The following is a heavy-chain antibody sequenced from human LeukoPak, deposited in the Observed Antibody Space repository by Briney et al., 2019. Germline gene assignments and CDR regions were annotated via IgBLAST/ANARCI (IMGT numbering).Heavy chain of an antibody. CDR2: INHSGST. Sequence: SETLPLTCAVYGGSFSGYYWSWIRQPPGKGLEWIGEINHSGSTNYNPSLKSRVTISVDTSKNQFSLKLSSVTAADTAVYYCARYLILAAFDIWGQGTMVTVSS. V-gene: IGHV4-34*01. CDR3: ARYLILAAFDI. CDR1: GGSFSGYY. J-gene: IGHJ3*02. D-gene: IGHD3-16*01.